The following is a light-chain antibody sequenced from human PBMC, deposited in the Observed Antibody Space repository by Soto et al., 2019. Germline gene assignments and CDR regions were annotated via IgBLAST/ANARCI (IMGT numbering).Light chain of an antibody. Sequence: EIAVTQSPAILRVSGTEVIIGASMVSQSVTGNDFAWYQQKPGRAPRLLIYGSSSRATGIPDRFSGSGSGTDFSLTISRLGPEDIAVYYCQQYHGPPWTFGQGTKVDIK. CDR2: GSS. CDR1: QSVTGND. V-gene: IGKV3-20*01. J-gene: IGKJ1*01. CDR3: QQYHGPPWT.